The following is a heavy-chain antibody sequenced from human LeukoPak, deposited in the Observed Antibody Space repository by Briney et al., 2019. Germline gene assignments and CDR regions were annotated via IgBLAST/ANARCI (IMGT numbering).Heavy chain of an antibody. Sequence: GGSLRLSCAASGFTFSDYYMSWIRQAPGKGLEWVSYISSSGSTIYYADSVKGRFTISRGNAKNSLYLQMNSLRAEDTAVYYCAREAALEHAFDIWGQGTMVTVSS. D-gene: IGHD1-1*01. V-gene: IGHV3-11*01. CDR3: AREAALEHAFDI. CDR2: ISSSGSTI. J-gene: IGHJ3*02. CDR1: GFTFSDYY.